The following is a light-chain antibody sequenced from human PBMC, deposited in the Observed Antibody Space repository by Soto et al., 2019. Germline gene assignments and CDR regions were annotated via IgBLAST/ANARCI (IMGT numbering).Light chain of an antibody. J-gene: IGKJ1*01. Sequence: DIQMTQSPSSLSASVGERVTITCRASQSISSYLNWYQQKPGKAPKLLIYKASSLESGVPSRISGSGSGTEFTLTISSLQPDDFATYYCQQYNSYRTVGQGTKVDIK. V-gene: IGKV1-5*03. CDR3: QQYNSYRT. CDR2: KAS. CDR1: QSISSY.